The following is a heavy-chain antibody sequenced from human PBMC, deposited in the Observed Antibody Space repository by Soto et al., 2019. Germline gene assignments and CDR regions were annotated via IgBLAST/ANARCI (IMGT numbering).Heavy chain of an antibody. CDR2: ISGSGGST. V-gene: IGHV3-23*01. J-gene: IGHJ6*02. D-gene: IGHD6-6*01. CDR1: GFTFSSYA. Sequence: QPGGSLRLSCAASGFTFSSYAMSWVRQVPGKGLEWVSAISGSGGSTYYADSVKGRFTISRDNSKNTLYLQMNSLRAEDTAVYYCAKGAGISSSHYYYYYYYGMDVWGQGTTVTVSS. CDR3: AKGAGISSSHYYYYYYYGMDV.